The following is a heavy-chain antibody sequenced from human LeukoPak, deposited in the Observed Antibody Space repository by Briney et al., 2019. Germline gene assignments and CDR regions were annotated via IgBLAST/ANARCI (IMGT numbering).Heavy chain of an antibody. CDR3: SRPAHCGGDCKSEDADY. D-gene: IGHD2-21*02. J-gene: IGHJ4*02. V-gene: IGHV3-23*01. CDR1: GFTFSSYG. CDR2: ISGSGGST. Sequence: GGSLRLSCAASGFTFSSYGMSWVRQAPGKGLEWVSAISGSGGSTYYADSVKGRFTISRDNSKNTLYLQMNSLKTEDTAVYYCSRPAHCGGDCKSEDADYWGQGTLVTVSS.